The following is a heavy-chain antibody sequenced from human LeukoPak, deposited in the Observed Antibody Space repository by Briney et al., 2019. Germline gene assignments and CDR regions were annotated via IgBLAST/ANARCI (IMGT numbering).Heavy chain of an antibody. CDR1: GFTFSNSV. V-gene: IGHV3-30*02. J-gene: IGHJ4*02. CDR3: AKGLSALPAAGEY. D-gene: IGHD2-2*01. Sequence: GGSLRLSCAAPGFTFSNSVMHWVRQAPGKGLEWVAYILSDGSEKHYADSVKGRFTISRDNSKNTMYLQMNSLTAEDTAVYYCAKGLSALPAAGEYWGQGTLVTVSS. CDR2: ILSDGSEK.